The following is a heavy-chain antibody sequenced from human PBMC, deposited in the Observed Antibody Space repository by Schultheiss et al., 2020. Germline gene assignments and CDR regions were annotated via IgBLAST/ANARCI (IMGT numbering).Heavy chain of an antibody. CDR2: ISGSGGST. D-gene: IGHD5-12*01. Sequence: GGSLRLSCAASGFSYSSYAMSWVRQAPGKGLEWVSGISGSGGSTYYADSVKGRFTISRDNSKNTLYLQMNSLRADDTAVYYCAKDPKDDSGLLRGWFDPWGQGTLVTVSS. J-gene: IGHJ5*02. CDR1: GFSYSSYA. V-gene: IGHV3-23*01. CDR3: AKDPKDDSGLLRGWFDP.